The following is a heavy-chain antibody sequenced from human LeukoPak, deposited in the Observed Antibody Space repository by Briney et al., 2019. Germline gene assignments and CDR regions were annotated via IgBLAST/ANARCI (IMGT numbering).Heavy chain of an antibody. D-gene: IGHD2-2*01. V-gene: IGHV3-66*01. Sequence: GGSLRLSCAASGFTVSNNWMNWVRQAPGKGLEWVSLIYSDGSTYYADSVKGRFTISRDHSKNTLYLQMNGLRAEDTAVYYCARDPSAVRANTYAWGQGTLVTVSS. J-gene: IGHJ5*02. CDR2: IYSDGST. CDR3: ARDPSAVRANTYA. CDR1: GFTVSNNW.